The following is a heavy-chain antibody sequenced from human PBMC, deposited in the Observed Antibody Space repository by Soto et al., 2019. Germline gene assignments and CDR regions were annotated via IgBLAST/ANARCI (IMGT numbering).Heavy chain of an antibody. CDR3: ARGVVVVLADTDEEAFYFDY. CDR1: GGSISSGGYY. CDR2: IYYSGST. J-gene: IGHJ4*02. D-gene: IGHD2-15*01. V-gene: IGHV4-31*03. Sequence: PSETLSLTCTVSGGSISSGGYYWSWIRQHPGKGLEWIGYIYYSGSTYYNPSLKSRVTISVDTSKNQFYLKLSSVTAADTAVYYRARGVVVVLADTDEEAFYFDYWGQGNLVTVSS.